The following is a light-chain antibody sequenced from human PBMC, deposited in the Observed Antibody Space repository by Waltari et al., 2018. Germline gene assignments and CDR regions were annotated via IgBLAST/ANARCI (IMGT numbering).Light chain of an antibody. CDR3: QHYVRLPVS. Sequence: EIVLTQSPGTLSLSPGERATLPCRASQSVSRSLAWYQQKPGQAPRLLIYGASSRATGVPDRFSGSGSGTDFSLTISRVEPEDFAVYYCQHYVRLPVSFGQGTKVEIK. V-gene: IGKV3-20*01. CDR2: GAS. CDR1: QSVSRS. J-gene: IGKJ1*01.